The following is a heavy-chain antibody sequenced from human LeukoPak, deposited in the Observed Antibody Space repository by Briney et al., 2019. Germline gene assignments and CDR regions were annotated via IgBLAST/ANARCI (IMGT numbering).Heavy chain of an antibody. V-gene: IGHV3-11*04. CDR1: GFNFGDYF. Sequence: GGSLRLSCTASGFNFGDYFMSWIRQSPGKGLEWVSYISSSGSTIYYADSVKGRFTISRDNAKNSLYLQMNSLRAEDTAVYYCARHSSGYYQGPWAFDIWGQGTMVTVSS. D-gene: IGHD3-22*01. CDR3: ARHSSGYYQGPWAFDI. J-gene: IGHJ3*02. CDR2: ISSSGSTI.